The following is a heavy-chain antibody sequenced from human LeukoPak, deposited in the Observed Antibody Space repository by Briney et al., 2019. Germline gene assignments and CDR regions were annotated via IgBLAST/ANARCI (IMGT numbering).Heavy chain of an antibody. Sequence: SETLSLTCTVSGYSISSGYYWGWIRQPPGKGLEWIGSIYHSGSTYYNPSLKSRVTISVDTSKNQFSLKLSSVTAADTAVYYCARVMLGARGAFDIWGQGTMVTVSS. D-gene: IGHD6-6*01. V-gene: IGHV4-38-2*02. CDR3: ARVMLGARGAFDI. J-gene: IGHJ3*02. CDR2: IYHSGST. CDR1: GYSISSGYY.